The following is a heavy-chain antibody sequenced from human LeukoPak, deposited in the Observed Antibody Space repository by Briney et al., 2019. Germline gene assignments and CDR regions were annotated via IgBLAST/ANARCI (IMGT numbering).Heavy chain of an antibody. V-gene: IGHV1-18*01. CDR1: GYTFTSYG. CDR2: ISPYNGNT. Sequence: ASVKVSCKASGYTFTSYGISWVRQAPGQGLEWMGWISPYNGNTNYAQKLQGRVTMTTDTSTSTAYMELRSLRSDDTAVYYCARGVGGLGYCSGGSCYWAYWGQGTLVTVSS. CDR3: ARGVGGLGYCSGGSCYWAY. D-gene: IGHD2-15*01. J-gene: IGHJ4*02.